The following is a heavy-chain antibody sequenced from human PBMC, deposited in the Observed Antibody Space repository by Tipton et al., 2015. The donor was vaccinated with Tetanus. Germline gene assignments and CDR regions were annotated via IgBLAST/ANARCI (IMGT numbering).Heavy chain of an antibody. D-gene: IGHD6-13*01. CDR1: GYTFIRYD. V-gene: IGHV1-8*01. J-gene: IGHJ4*02. Sequence: QSGAEAKKPGASVKVSCKTSGYTFIRYDINWVRQATGQGLESIGWMNPDSGRTGYAQKFQGRVTMTSDISSSTAYMELRNLRSDDRAVYCCARGNRGSSWYLWGQRTPVPVSS. CDR2: MNPDSGRT. CDR3: ARGNRGSSWYL.